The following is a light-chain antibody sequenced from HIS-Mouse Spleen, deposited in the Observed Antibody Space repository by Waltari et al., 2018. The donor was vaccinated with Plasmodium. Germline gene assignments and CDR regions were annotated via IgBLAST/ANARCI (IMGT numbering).Light chain of an antibody. CDR1: SLSSYS. CDR3: NSRDSSGNHQV. CDR2: GKN. V-gene: IGLV3-19*01. Sequence: SSELTQDPAVSVALGQTVRIHCQGASLSSYSASWYQQKPGQAPVLVIYGKNNRPSGIPDRFSGSSSGNTASLTITGAQAEDEADYYCNSRDSSGNHQVFGGGTKLTVL. J-gene: IGLJ3*02.